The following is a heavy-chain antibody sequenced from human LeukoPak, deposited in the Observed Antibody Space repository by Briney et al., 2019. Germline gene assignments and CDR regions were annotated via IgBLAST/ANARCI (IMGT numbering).Heavy chain of an antibody. D-gene: IGHD3-22*01. V-gene: IGHV3-9*01. CDR3: ARVSYGSSGYLT. CDR2: ISWNSGSI. J-gene: IGHJ5*02. Sequence: PGRSLRLSCAASGFTFDDYAMHWVRQAPGKGLEWVSGISWNSGSIGYADSVKGRFTISRDNAKNSLYLQMNSLRAEDTAVYYCARVSYGSSGYLTWGQGTLVTISS. CDR1: GFTFDDYA.